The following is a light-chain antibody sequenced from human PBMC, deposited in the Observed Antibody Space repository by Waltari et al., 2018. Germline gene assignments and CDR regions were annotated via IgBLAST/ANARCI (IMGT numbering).Light chain of an antibody. CDR3: QQYYSTRPWT. CDR2: AAS. CDR1: QGISNS. V-gene: IGKV1-NL1*01. Sequence: DIQMTQSPSSLSASVGDRVTITCRASQGISNSLAWYQQKPGKAPKLLLYAASRLESGVPSRFSGSGSGTDYTLTISSLQPEDFATYYCQQYYSTRPWTFGQGTKLEIK. J-gene: IGKJ1*01.